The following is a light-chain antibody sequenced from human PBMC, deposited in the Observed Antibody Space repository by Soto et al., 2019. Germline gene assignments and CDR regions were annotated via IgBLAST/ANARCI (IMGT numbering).Light chain of an antibody. Sequence: IQLTPSPSSLSASVGDRVTITCRTSQSITAYLNWYRQKPGQAPELLIYATSNLDSGVPSRFSCSGSVTAFTLTINSLQPYDLATYYGQQSHSSEYSFGQGTRLEIK. J-gene: IGKJ2*01. CDR2: ATS. CDR3: QQSHSSEYS. CDR1: QSITAY. V-gene: IGKV1-39*01.